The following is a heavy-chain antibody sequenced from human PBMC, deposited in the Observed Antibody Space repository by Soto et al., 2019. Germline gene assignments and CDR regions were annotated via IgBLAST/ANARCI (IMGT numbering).Heavy chain of an antibody. CDR2: ISSSSSYI. CDR1: GFTFSSYS. V-gene: IGHV3-21*01. J-gene: IGHJ6*03. CDR3: ARPGHYYYYYMDV. Sequence: EVQLVESGGGLVQPGGSLRLSCAASGFTFSSYSMNWVRQAPGKGLEWVSSISSSSSYIYYADSVKGRFTISRDNAKNSLYLQMNSLRAEDTDVYYCARPGHYYYYYMDVWGKGTTVTVSS.